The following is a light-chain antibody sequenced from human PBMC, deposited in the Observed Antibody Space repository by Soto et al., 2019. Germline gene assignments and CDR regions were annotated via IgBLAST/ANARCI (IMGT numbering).Light chain of an antibody. CDR1: QSVGTY. J-gene: IGKJ1*01. Sequence: EIVLTQSPATLSLSPGDRATLSCRASQSVGTYINWFQQKPGQPPRLIIHDASTRVTGIPDRISGSGSGTDFSLTISSLEPGDSAVYYCQQNSNLQATFGQGTKVDI. CDR3: QQNSNLQAT. CDR2: DAS. V-gene: IGKV3-11*01.